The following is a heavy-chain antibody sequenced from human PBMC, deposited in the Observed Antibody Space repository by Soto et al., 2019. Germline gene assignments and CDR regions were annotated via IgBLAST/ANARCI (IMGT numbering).Heavy chain of an antibody. CDR2: IYPGDSDT. J-gene: IGHJ5*02. D-gene: IGHD3-10*01. CDR1: GYSFTSYW. CDR3: ARLPGADGSGSYYNVDWFDP. V-gene: IGHV5-51*01. Sequence: SLKISCKGSGYSFTSYWIGWVRQMPGKGLEWMGIIYPGDSDTRYSPSFQGQVTISADKSISTAYLQWSSLKASDTAMYYCARLPGADGSGSYYNVDWFDPWGQGTLVTVSS.